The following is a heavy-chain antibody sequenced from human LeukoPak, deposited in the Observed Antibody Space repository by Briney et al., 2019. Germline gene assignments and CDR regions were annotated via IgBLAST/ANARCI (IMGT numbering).Heavy chain of an antibody. V-gene: IGHV4-31*03. Sequence: SETLSLTCTVSGGSISSGVYYWSWIRQHPGKGLEWIGYIYYSGSTYYNPSLKSRVTISVDTSKNQFSLKLSSVTAADTAVYYCASQYYYDSSGYYLPQLWFDPWGQGTLVTVSS. CDR3: ASQYYYDSSGYYLPQLWFDP. CDR1: GGSISSGVYY. CDR2: IYYSGST. J-gene: IGHJ5*02. D-gene: IGHD3-22*01.